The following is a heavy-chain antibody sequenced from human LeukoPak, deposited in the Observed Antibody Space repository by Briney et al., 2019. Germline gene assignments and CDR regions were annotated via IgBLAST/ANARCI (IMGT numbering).Heavy chain of an antibody. J-gene: IGHJ4*02. CDR3: AKVGSGSCY. CDR1: GFTFSSYG. Sequence: GGSLRLSCAASGFTFSSYGMHWVRQAPGKGLEWVAVISYDGSNKYYADSVKGRSTISRDNSKNTLYLQMNSLRAEDTAVYYCAKVGSGSCYWGQGTLVTVSS. V-gene: IGHV3-30*18. CDR2: ISYDGSNK. D-gene: IGHD1-26*01.